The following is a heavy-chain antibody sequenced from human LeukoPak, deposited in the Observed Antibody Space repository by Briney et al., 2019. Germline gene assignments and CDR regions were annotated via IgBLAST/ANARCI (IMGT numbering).Heavy chain of an antibody. J-gene: IGHJ4*02. V-gene: IGHV4-34*01. Sequence: PSETLSLTCAVYGGPFSGYYWSWIRQPPGKGLEWIGEINHSGSTNYNPSLKSRVTISVDTSKNQFSLKLSSVTAADTAVYYCARGFRLPIWFGERKGIATFDYWGQGTLVTVSS. CDR3: ARGFRLPIWFGERKGIATFDY. CDR2: INHSGST. CDR1: GGPFSGYY. D-gene: IGHD3-10*01.